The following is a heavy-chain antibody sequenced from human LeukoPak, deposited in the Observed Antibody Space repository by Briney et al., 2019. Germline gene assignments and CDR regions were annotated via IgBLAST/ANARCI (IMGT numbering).Heavy chain of an antibody. D-gene: IGHD6-13*01. CDR1: GFTVSSNS. J-gene: IGHJ3*02. Sequence: GGSLRLSCTVSGFTVSSNSMSWVRQAPGKGLEWVSFIYSDNTHYSDSVKGRFTISRDNSKNTLYLQMNSLRAEDTAVYYCANLGSSDFRTSAFDIWGQGTMVTVSS. CDR3: ANLGSSDFRTSAFDI. CDR2: IYSDNT. V-gene: IGHV3-66*03.